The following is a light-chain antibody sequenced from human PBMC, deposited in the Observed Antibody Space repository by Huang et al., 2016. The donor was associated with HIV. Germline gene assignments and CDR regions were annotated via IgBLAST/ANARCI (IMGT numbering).Light chain of an antibody. CDR2: GAS. CDR3: QQYNRWPRHT. Sequence: EIVMTQSPATLSVSPGERATLSCRASQSVSSNLAWYQKKPGQAPRLLIYGASTRATGIPARFSGGGSGTEFTLTISSLQSEDFAVYYCQQYNRWPRHTFGQGTKVEIK. V-gene: IGKV3-15*01. CDR1: QSVSSN. J-gene: IGKJ2*01.